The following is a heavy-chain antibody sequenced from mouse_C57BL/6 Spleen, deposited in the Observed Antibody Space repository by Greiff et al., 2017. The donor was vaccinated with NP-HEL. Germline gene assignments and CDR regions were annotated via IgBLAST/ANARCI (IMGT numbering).Heavy chain of an antibody. CDR1: GYTFTSYW. CDR2: INPSNGGT. CDR3: ARVYDGYYGYYFDY. J-gene: IGHJ2*01. V-gene: IGHV1-53*01. D-gene: IGHD2-3*01. Sequence: QVHVKQSGTELVKPGASVKLSCKASGYTFTSYWMHWVKQRPGQGLEWIGNINPSNGGTNYNEKFKSKATLTVDKSSSTAYMQLSSLTSEDSAVYYCARVYDGYYGYYFDYWGQGTTLTVSS.